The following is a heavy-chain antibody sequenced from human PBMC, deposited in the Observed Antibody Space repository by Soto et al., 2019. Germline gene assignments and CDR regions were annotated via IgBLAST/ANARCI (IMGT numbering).Heavy chain of an antibody. J-gene: IGHJ4*02. CDR3: ARDAAVGLFDY. CDR1: GYTFTCYG. V-gene: IGHV1-18*01. CDR2: ISAYNGNT. Sequence: ASVKVSCKASGYTFTCYGISWVRQAPGQGLEWMGWISAYNGNTNYAQKLQGRVTMTTDTSTSTAYMGLRSLRSDDTAVYYCARDAAVGLFDYWGQGTLVTVSS. D-gene: IGHD1-26*01.